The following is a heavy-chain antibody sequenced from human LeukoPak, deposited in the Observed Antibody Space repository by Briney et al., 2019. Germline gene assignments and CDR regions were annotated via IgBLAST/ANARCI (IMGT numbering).Heavy chain of an antibody. J-gene: IGHJ6*03. CDR3: ARVRSSGWYTHYYYYMDV. D-gene: IGHD6-19*01. CDR2: IYYSGST. V-gene: IGHV4-39*07. Sequence: SETLSLTCTVSGGSISSSSYYWGWIRQPPGKGLGWIGSIYYSGSTYYNPSLKSRVTISVDTSKNQFSLKLSSVTAADTAVYYCARVRSSGWYTHYYYYMDVWGKGITVTVSS. CDR1: GGSISSSSYY.